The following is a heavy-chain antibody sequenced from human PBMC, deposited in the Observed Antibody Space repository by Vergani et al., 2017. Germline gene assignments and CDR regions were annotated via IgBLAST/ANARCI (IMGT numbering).Heavy chain of an antibody. V-gene: IGHV1-69*02. Sequence: QVQLVQSGAEVKKPGSSVKVSCKASGGTFSSYTISWVRQAPGQGLGWMGRIIPILGIANYAQKFQGRVTITADKSTSTAYMELSSLRSEDTAVYYWASAGPSGGWFDPWGQGTLVTVSS. CDR2: IIPILGIA. CDR1: GGTFSSYT. D-gene: IGHD1-26*01. J-gene: IGHJ5*02. CDR3: ASAGPSGGWFDP.